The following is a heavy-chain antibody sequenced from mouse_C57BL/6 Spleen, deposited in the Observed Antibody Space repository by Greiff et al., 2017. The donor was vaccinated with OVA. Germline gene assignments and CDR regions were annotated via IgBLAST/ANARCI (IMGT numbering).Heavy chain of an antibody. D-gene: IGHD2-1*01. CDR3: ARSPLYYGNYEGDYFDY. V-gene: IGHV7-3*01. CDR2: IRNKANGYTT. CDR1: GFTFTDYY. Sequence: EVHLVESGGGLVQPGGSLSLSCAASGFTFTDYYMSWVRQPPGKALEWLGFIRNKANGYTTEYSASVKGRFTISRDNSQSILYLQMNALRAEDSATYYCARSPLYYGNYEGDYFDYGGQGTTLTVSS. J-gene: IGHJ2*01.